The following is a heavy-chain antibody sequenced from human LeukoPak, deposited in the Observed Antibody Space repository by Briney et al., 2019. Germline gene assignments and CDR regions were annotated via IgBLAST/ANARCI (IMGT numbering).Heavy chain of an antibody. CDR1: GGSISSSSYY. Sequence: SETLSLTCTVSGGSISSSSYYWGWIRQPPGKGLEWIGSIYYSGSTYYNPSLKSRVTISVDTSKNQFSLKLSSVTAADTAVYYCTIGIGSSWYFDYWGQGTLVTVSS. D-gene: IGHD6-13*01. CDR2: IYYSGST. CDR3: TIGIGSSWYFDY. J-gene: IGHJ4*02. V-gene: IGHV4-39*01.